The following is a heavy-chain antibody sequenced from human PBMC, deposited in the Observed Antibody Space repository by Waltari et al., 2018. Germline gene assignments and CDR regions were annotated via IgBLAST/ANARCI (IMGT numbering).Heavy chain of an antibody. CDR3: TRRELGGAFDP. Sequence: QVQLVQSGAEVKKPGSSVKVPGTASGGTFGSYAISWVRQAPGEGLGWMGGIIPIFGTAPNYAQKFQGRLTVTADESTATVYMDLSSLRSDDTAVYYCTRRELGGAFDPWGQGTLVTVSS. D-gene: IGHD3-16*01. V-gene: IGHV1-69*12. CDR1: GGTFGSYA. CDR2: IIPIFGTAP. J-gene: IGHJ5*02.